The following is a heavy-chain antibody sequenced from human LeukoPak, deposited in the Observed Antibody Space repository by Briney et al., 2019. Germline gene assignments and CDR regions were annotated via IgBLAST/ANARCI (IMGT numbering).Heavy chain of an antibody. CDR3: AKRGVVIRVILVGFHKEAYYFDS. Sequence: PGGALTLTFPVSGITHSNYGMNELRQARGKGLEGVAGISDSGGRTIYAGSVRGWFTISRDNPKNTLYLQMNSLRAEDTAVYFCAKRGVVIRVILVGFHKEAYYFDSWGQGALVTVSS. CDR1: GITHSNYG. D-gene: IGHD3-22*01. V-gene: IGHV3-23*01. J-gene: IGHJ4*02. CDR2: ISDSGGRT.